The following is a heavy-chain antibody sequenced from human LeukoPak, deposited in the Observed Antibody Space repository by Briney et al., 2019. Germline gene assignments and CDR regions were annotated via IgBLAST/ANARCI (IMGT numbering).Heavy chain of an antibody. V-gene: IGHV3-21*01. CDR3: ARDQEVWMATIPFDY. CDR2: ISSSSSYI. CDR1: GFTVSSNY. D-gene: IGHD5-24*01. Sequence: KPGGSLRLSCAASGFTVSSNYMSWVRQAPGKGLEWVSSISSSSSYIYYADSVKGRFTISRDNAKNSLYLQMNSLRAEDTAVYYCARDQEVWMATIPFDYWGQGTLVTVSS. J-gene: IGHJ4*02.